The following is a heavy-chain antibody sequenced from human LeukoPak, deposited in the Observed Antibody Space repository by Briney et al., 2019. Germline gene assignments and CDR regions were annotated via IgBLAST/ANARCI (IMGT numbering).Heavy chain of an antibody. CDR2: MSNSGST. Sequence: SETLSLTCTVSGGSISSSSSYYWAWIRQPPGKGLEWIGTMSNSGSTYYNPSLKSRDTISGDTSKNQFSLKLSSVTAADTAVFYCARRSQTAAGRGIDYWGQGTLVTVSS. D-gene: IGHD6-13*01. V-gene: IGHV4-39*01. CDR3: ARRSQTAAGRGIDY. J-gene: IGHJ4*02. CDR1: GGSISSSSSYY.